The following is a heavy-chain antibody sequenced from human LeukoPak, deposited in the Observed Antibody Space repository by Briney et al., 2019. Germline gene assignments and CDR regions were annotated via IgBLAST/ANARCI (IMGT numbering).Heavy chain of an antibody. CDR1: GFTFSSYA. J-gene: IGHJ4*02. CDR2: ISGSGGST. Sequence: GRSLRLSCAASGFTFSSYAMSWVRQAPGKGLEWVSAISGSGGSTYYADSVKGRFTISRDNSKNTLYLQMNSLRAEDTAVYYCAKVDTYYYDSSGNFDYWGQGTLVTVSS. V-gene: IGHV3-23*01. D-gene: IGHD3-22*01. CDR3: AKVDTYYYDSSGNFDY.